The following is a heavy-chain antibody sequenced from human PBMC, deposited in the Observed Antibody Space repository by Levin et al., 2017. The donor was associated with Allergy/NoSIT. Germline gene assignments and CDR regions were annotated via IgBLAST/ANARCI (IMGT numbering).Heavy chain of an antibody. CDR3: ARSLAVVTADNPLLKSLDP. D-gene: IGHD2-21*02. V-gene: IGHV1-46*01. CDR2: INPSGGST. J-gene: IGHJ5*02. CDR1: GYTFTSYY. Sequence: GESLKISCKASGYTFTSYYMHWVRQAPGQGLEWMGIINPSGGSTSYAQKFQGRVTMTRDTSTSTVYMELSSLRSEDTAVYYCARSLAVVTADNPLLKSLDPWGQGTLVTVSS.